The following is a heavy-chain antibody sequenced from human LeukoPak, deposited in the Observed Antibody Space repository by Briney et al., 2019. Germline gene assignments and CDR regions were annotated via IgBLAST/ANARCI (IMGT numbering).Heavy chain of an antibody. Sequence: GGSLRLSCAASGFTFSDHYMDWVRQAPGKGLEWVAHIRSDGGETKYEDSVKGRFTISRDNARKSLCLQMNSLRVEDAAVYYCARDFGHYHFDHWGQGTLVTVSS. V-gene: IGHV3-7*03. CDR3: ARDFGHYHFDH. D-gene: IGHD1-26*01. CDR1: GFTFSDHY. CDR2: IRSDGGET. J-gene: IGHJ4*02.